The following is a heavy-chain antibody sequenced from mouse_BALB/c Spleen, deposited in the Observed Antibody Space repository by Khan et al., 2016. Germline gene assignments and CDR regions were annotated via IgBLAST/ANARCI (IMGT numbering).Heavy chain of an antibody. Sequence: MQLEESGAELVKPGASVKLSCTASGFNIKDTYMHWVKQRPEQGLEWIGKIDPTNGNTNYDPKFQGKATVTADTSSNTAYLQLSSLASEDTAVYSCASRTLTPQYFDVWGAGTTVTVSS. CDR3: ASRTLTPQYFDV. CDR1: GFNIKDTY. J-gene: IGHJ1*01. CDR2: IDPTNGNT. V-gene: IGHV14-3*02.